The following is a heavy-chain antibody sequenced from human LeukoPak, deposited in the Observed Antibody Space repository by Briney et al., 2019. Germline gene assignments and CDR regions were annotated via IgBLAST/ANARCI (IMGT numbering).Heavy chain of an antibody. CDR3: ARDVYASGSYWFDY. J-gene: IGHJ4*02. D-gene: IGHD3-10*01. CDR1: GFTFSTYG. Sequence: GGSLRLPCAASGFTFSTYGLNWVRQAPGKGLEWLSYISSGGGTIYYADSLKGRFTISRGNAKNSLYLQMNSLRAEDTAMYYCARDVYASGSYWFDYWGQGTLVTVSS. CDR2: ISSGGGTI. V-gene: IGHV3-48*01.